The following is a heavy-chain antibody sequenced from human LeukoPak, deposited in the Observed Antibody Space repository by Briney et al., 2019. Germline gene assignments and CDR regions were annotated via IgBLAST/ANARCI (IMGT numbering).Heavy chain of an antibody. V-gene: IGHV3-30*18. Sequence: GGSLRFSCAASGFTFSSHGMHWVRQAPGKGLEWVAVISYDGSNKYYADSVKGRFTISRDNSKNTLYLQMNSLRAEDTAVYYCAKSRQRGYSYGHFDYWGQGTLVTVSS. CDR1: GFTFSSHG. D-gene: IGHD5-18*01. CDR2: ISYDGSNK. CDR3: AKSRQRGYSYGHFDY. J-gene: IGHJ4*02.